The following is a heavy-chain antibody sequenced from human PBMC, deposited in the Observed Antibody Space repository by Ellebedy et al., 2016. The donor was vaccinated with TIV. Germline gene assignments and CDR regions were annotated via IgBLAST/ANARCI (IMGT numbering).Heavy chain of an antibody. Sequence: PGGSLRLSCAASGFTFSSYGMHRVRQAPGKGLEWVAVIWYDGSNKYYADSVKGRFTISRDNSKNTLYLQMNSLRAEDTAVYYCARGADLENWVFDYWGQGTLVTVSS. CDR3: ARGADLENWVFDY. CDR1: GFTFSSYG. D-gene: IGHD7-27*01. J-gene: IGHJ4*02. V-gene: IGHV3-33*01. CDR2: IWYDGSNK.